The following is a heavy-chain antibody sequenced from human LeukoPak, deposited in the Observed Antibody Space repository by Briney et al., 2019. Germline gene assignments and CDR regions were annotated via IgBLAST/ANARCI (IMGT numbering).Heavy chain of an antibody. CDR1: GGSISSGGYY. CDR2: IYYSGST. J-gene: IGHJ4*02. V-gene: IGHV4-31*09. D-gene: IGHD3-22*01. CDR3: ARGRVRSEKSPKGGLLPYYFDY. Sequence: SETLSLTCTVSGGSISSGGYYWSWIRQHPGKGLEWIGYIYYSGSTYYNPSLKSRVTISIDKSKNQFSLKLSSVIAADTAVYYCARGRVRSEKSPKGGLLPYYFDYWGQGTLVTVSS.